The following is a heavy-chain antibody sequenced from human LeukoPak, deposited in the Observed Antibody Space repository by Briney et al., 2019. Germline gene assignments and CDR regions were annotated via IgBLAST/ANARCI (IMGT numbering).Heavy chain of an antibody. CDR1: GFTFRSHW. D-gene: IGHD5-24*01. J-gene: IGHJ3*02. V-gene: IGHV3-7*01. Sequence: GGSLRLSCVGSGFTFRSHWVNWVRQTPGKGLEWVANIKPDGIDKYYVDSARGRFTVSRDNAKNSAFLQMNSLRAEDTAIYYCATISAQTFDIWGQGTLVSVSS. CDR2: IKPDGIDK. CDR3: ATISAQTFDI.